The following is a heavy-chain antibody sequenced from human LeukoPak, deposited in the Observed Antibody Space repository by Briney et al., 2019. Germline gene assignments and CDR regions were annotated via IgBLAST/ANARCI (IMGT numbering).Heavy chain of an antibody. V-gene: IGHV1-69*05. Sequence: SVKVSCKASGGTFSSYAISWVRQAPGQRLEWMGRIIPIFGTANYAQKFQGRVTITTDESTSTAYMELSSLRSEDTAVYYCATPYYYDSSGYYYFDYWGQGTLVTVSS. CDR3: ATPYYYDSSGYYYFDY. CDR1: GGTFSSYA. J-gene: IGHJ4*02. D-gene: IGHD3-22*01. CDR2: IIPIFGTA.